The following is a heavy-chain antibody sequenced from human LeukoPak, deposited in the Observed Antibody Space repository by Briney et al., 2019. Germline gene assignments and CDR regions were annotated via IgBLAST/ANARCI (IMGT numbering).Heavy chain of an antibody. CDR2: INPNSGGT. D-gene: IGHD6-6*01. CDR1: GYTFTGYY. J-gene: IGHJ4*02. V-gene: IGHV1-2*02. CDR3: ARGGKYSGSSGGTLYY. Sequence: GASVKVSCKASGYTFTGYYMHWVRQAPGQGLEWMGWINPNSGGTNYAQKFQGRVTMTRDTSISTAYMELSRLRSDDTAVYYCARGGKYSGSSGGTLYYWGQGTLVTVSS.